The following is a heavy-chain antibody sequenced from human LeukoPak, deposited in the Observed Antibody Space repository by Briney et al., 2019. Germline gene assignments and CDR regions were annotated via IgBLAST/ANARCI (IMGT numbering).Heavy chain of an antibody. CDR3: ARRELLTLRDY. V-gene: IGHV4-30-4*08. CDR1: GDSISSRDYY. J-gene: IGHJ4*02. CDR2: IYYSGST. D-gene: IGHD1-26*01. Sequence: SQTLSLTCTVSGDSISSRDYYWSWIRQPPGKGLEWIGYIYYSGSTSYNPSLKSRVTISVDTSKNQFSLRLSSVTAADTAVYYCARRELLTLRDYWGQGTLVTVSS.